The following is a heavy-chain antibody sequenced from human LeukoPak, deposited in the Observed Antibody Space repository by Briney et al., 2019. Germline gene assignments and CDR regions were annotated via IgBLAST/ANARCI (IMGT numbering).Heavy chain of an antibody. Sequence: ASVKVSCKVSGYTLTELSMHWVRQAPGKGLEWMGGFDPEDGETIYAQKFQGRVTMTEDTSTDTAYMELSSLRSEDTAVYYCATDSADSSGYYYAGDAFDVWGQGTMVTVSS. CDR1: GYTLTELS. D-gene: IGHD3-22*01. V-gene: IGHV1-24*01. J-gene: IGHJ3*01. CDR2: FDPEDGET. CDR3: ATDSADSSGYYYAGDAFDV.